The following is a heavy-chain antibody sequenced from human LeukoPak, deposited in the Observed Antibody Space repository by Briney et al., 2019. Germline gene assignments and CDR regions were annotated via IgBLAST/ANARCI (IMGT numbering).Heavy chain of an antibody. CDR2: INPSGGST. V-gene: IGHV1-46*01. J-gene: IGHJ6*02. D-gene: IGHD2-15*01. Sequence: ASVKVSCKASGYTFTSYYMHWVRQAPGQGLEWMGIINPSGGSTSYAQKFQGRVTITADESTSTAYMELSSLRSEDTAVYYCARGPSEYCSGGSCYGMDVWGQGTTVTVSS. CDR3: ARGPSEYCSGGSCYGMDV. CDR1: GYTFTSYY.